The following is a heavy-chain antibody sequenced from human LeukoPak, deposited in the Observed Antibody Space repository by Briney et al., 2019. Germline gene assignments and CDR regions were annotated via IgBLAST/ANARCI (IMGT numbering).Heavy chain of an antibody. J-gene: IGHJ6*02. CDR1: GVSISSYY. Sequence: SETLSLTCAVSGVSISSYYWSWIRQPPGKGLEWIGEINHSGSTNYNPSLKSRVTISVDTSNNQFSLKLSSVTAADTAVYYCARDRLGDYYYYGMDVWGQGTTVTVSS. D-gene: IGHD2-21*01. V-gene: IGHV4-34*01. CDR3: ARDRLGDYYYYGMDV. CDR2: INHSGST.